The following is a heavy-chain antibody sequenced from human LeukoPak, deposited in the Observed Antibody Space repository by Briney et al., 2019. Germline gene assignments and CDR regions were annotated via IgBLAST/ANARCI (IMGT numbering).Heavy chain of an antibody. Sequence: GASVKVSCKASGGTFSSYAISWVRQAPGQGLEWMGGIIPIFGTANYAQKFQGRVTITTDETTSTAYMELSSLRSEDTAVYYCARGGYSSSWYEIDYWGQGTLVTVSS. V-gene: IGHV1-69*05. CDR1: GGTFSSYA. J-gene: IGHJ4*02. CDR2: IIPIFGTA. D-gene: IGHD6-13*01. CDR3: ARGGYSSSWYEIDY.